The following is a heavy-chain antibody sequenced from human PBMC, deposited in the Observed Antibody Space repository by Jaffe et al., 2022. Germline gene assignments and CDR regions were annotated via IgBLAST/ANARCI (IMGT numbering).Heavy chain of an antibody. Sequence: QVQLVQSEAEVKKPGASVKVSCKVSGYTFTGYYMHWVRQAPGQGLEWMGWINPNSGDTIFAQKFQGRVTMTRDTSTSTAFMELSRLASDDTAVYYCARGGGEGAAAPGTHPFEIWGQGTMVTVSS. D-gene: IGHD2-2*01. J-gene: IGHJ3*02. CDR2: INPNSGDT. CDR3: ARGGGEGAAAPGTHPFEI. V-gene: IGHV1-2*02. CDR1: GYTFTGYY.